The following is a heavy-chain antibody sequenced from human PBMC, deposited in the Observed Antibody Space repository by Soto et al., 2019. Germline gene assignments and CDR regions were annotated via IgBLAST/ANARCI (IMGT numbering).Heavy chain of an antibody. CDR3: ARALVVIPFDY. V-gene: IGHV4-34*01. Sequence: KTSETLSLTCAVYGGSFSGYYWSWIRQPPGKGLEWIGEINHSGSTNYNPSLKSRVTISVDTSKNQFSLKLSSVTAADTAVYYCARALVVIPFDYWGQGTLVTVSS. D-gene: IGHD3-22*01. J-gene: IGHJ4*02. CDR2: INHSGST. CDR1: GGSFSGYY.